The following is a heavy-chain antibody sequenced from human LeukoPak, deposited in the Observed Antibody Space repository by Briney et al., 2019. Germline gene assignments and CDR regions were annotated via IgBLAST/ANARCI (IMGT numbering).Heavy chain of an antibody. Sequence: SETLSLTCAVYGGSFSGYYWSWIRQPPGKGLEWIGEINHSGSTNYNPSLKSRVTISVDTSKNQFSLKLSSVTAADTAVYYCARHYYGSGSSFHYYYYYMDVWGKGTTVTISS. CDR2: INHSGST. J-gene: IGHJ6*03. V-gene: IGHV4-34*01. CDR1: GGSFSGYY. CDR3: ARHYYGSGSSFHYYYYYMDV. D-gene: IGHD3-10*01.